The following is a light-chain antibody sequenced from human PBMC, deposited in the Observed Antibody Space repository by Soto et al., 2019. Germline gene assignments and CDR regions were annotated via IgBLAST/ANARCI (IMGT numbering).Light chain of an antibody. Sequence: QSALTQPASVSGSPGQSITISCTGPSSDVGGYNYVSWYQQHPGKAPKLMIYDVSNRPSGVSNRFSGSKSGNTASLPISGLQAEDEADYYCSSYTSSILFGGGTKLTVL. CDR3: SSYTSSIL. CDR2: DVS. J-gene: IGLJ2*01. CDR1: SSDVGGYNY. V-gene: IGLV2-14*01.